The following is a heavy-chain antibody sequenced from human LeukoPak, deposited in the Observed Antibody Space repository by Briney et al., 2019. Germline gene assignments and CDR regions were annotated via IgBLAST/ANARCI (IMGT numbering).Heavy chain of an antibody. Sequence: ASVKVSCKASGYSFTSYGISWVRQAPGQGLEWMGWISAYNGNTNYAQKVQGRVTMTTDTSTSTVYMELRSLRSDDTAVYYCARHYCSGGSCYGVFDYWGQGTLVTVSS. CDR1: GYSFTSYG. CDR2: ISAYNGNT. CDR3: ARHYCSGGSCYGVFDY. J-gene: IGHJ4*02. D-gene: IGHD2-15*01. V-gene: IGHV1-18*01.